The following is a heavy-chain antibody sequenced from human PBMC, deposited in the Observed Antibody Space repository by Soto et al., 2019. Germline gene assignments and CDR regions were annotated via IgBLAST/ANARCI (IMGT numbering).Heavy chain of an antibody. CDR3: VREACIGYGHAIDH. D-gene: IGHD5-12*01. V-gene: IGHV4-59*01. CDR2: NYHSGTT. CDR1: GVTISTYY. Sequence: SETLSLTCAVSGVTISTYYWSWIRQPPGKGLEWIGYNYHSGTTNYNHSLKSRVTISVDTSKNQFSLRLTSVTAADTAIYYCVREACIGYGHAIDHWGQGTLVTVSS. J-gene: IGHJ4*02.